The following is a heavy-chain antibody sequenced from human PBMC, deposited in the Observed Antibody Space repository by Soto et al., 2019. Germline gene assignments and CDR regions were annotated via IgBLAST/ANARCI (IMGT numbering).Heavy chain of an antibody. Sequence: QVQLVQSGAEVKKPGASVKVSCKASGYTFTSYDINWVRQATGQGLEWMGWMNPNSGNTGYAQKFQGRVTMTRNTSLSTAYMELSSLSSEDTAVYYCALAAAGLGWGGNDYWGQGTLVTVSS. CDR1: GYTFTSYD. CDR3: ALAAAGLGWGGNDY. D-gene: IGHD6-13*01. CDR2: MNPNSGNT. J-gene: IGHJ4*02. V-gene: IGHV1-8*01.